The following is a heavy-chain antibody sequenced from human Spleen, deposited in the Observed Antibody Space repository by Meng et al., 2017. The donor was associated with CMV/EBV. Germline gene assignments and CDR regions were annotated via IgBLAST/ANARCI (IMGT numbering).Heavy chain of an antibody. CDR2: INWDGGFT. Sequence: GESLKISCTVSGFLVSNYGMHWVRQAPGKGLEWVSLINWDGGFTYYADSVKGRFTISRDNSKNSLYLQMNSLRTEDTALYYCAKDQPDYGGNSFDYWGQGTLVTVSS. V-gene: IGHV3-43*01. CDR1: GFLVSNYG. D-gene: IGHD4-23*01. CDR3: AKDQPDYGGNSFDY. J-gene: IGHJ4*02.